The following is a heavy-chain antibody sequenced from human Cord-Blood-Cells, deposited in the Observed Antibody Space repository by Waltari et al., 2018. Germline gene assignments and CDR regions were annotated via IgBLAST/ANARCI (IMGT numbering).Heavy chain of an antibody. J-gene: IGHJ4*02. CDR1: GAPFSSYA. CDR2: IIPIFDTA. CDR3: ARNPTYYYDSSGYFFDY. Sequence: QVQLVQSGAEVKKPGSSVKVSCQASGAPFSSYAACVVLLGPGQGLEWMGGIIPIFDTANYAQKFQGRVTITADESTSTAYMELSSLRSEDTAVYYCARNPTYYYDSSGYFFDYWGQGTLVTVSS. D-gene: IGHD3-22*01. V-gene: IGHV1-69*01.